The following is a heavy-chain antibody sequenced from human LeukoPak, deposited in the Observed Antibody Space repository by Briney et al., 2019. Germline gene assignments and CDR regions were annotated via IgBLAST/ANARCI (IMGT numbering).Heavy chain of an antibody. D-gene: IGHD2-8*01. V-gene: IGHV1-69*02. CDR2: IIPILGIA. CDR3: ARNGGPYYYYGMDV. Sequence: SVKVSCKASGYTFTGYYLHWVRQAPGQGLEWMGRIIPILGIANYAQKFQGRVTITADKSTSTAYMELSSLRSEDTAVYYCARNGGPYYYYGMDVWGQGTTVTVSS. J-gene: IGHJ6*02. CDR1: GYTFTGYY.